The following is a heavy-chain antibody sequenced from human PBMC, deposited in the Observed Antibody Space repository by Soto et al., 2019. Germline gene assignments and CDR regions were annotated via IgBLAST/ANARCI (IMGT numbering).Heavy chain of an antibody. Sequence: GGSLRLSCEVSGFTFSAYAMHWVRQAPGKGLEWVAAISQDGTNKNYGDSVKGRFTISRDNSKKTLYLQMNSLRPEDTALYYCAKDEYYYSRSGYYIFDSWGQGTLVTVSS. CDR3: AKDEYYYSRSGYYIFDS. V-gene: IGHV3-30*18. CDR2: ISQDGTNK. J-gene: IGHJ4*02. CDR1: GFTFSAYA. D-gene: IGHD3-22*01.